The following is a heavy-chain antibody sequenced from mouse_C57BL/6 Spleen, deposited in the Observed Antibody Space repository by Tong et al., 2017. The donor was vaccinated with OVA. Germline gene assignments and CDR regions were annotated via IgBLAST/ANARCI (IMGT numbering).Heavy chain of an antibody. Sequence: EVQLVESGGGLVKPGGSLKLSCAASGFTFSSYAMSWVRQSPEKRLEWVAEISSGGSYTYYPDTVTGRFTISRDNAKNTLYLEMSSLRSEDTAMYYCARHGYDVWFAYWGKGTLVTVSA. V-gene: IGHV5-9-4*01. J-gene: IGHJ3*01. CDR1: GFTFSSYA. CDR2: ISSGGSYT. D-gene: IGHD2-2*01. CDR3: ARHGYDVWFAY.